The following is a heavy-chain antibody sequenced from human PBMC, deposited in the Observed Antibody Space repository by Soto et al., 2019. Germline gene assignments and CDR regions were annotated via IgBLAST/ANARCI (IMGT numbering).Heavy chain of an antibody. Sequence: PGESLKISCQGYGYSFTTYWIGWVRQMPGKGLEWMGIIYAGDSDTRYSPSFQGQVTISVDKSISTAYLQWSSLKASDTAMYYCVRGVHLTAADAFDVWGQGTMVTVSS. CDR1: GYSFTTYW. V-gene: IGHV5-51*01. J-gene: IGHJ3*01. CDR3: VRGVHLTAADAFDV. CDR2: IYAGDSDT. D-gene: IGHD1-1*01.